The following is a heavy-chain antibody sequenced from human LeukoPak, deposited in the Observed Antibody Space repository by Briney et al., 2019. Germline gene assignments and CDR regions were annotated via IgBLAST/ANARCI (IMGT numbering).Heavy chain of an antibody. CDR2: IYYSGST. Sequence: KSSETLSLTCAVSGYSISSSYYWSWIRQPPGKGLEWIGYIYYSGSTNYNPSLKSRVTISVDTSKNQFSLKLSSVTAADTAVYYCARGYCSGGSCYSGGYYYYYYMDVWGKGTTVTVSS. V-gene: IGHV4-61*01. CDR3: ARGYCSGGSCYSGGYYYYYYMDV. CDR1: GYSISSSYY. D-gene: IGHD2-15*01. J-gene: IGHJ6*03.